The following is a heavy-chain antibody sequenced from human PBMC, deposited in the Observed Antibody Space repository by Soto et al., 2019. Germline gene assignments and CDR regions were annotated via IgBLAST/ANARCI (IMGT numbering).Heavy chain of an antibody. J-gene: IGHJ6*02. Sequence: GGSLRLSCAASGFSFSYAWMIWVRQAPGKGLEWVGRVKSKTDGGTADYAAPVKGRFTISRDDSKTTVYLQMNSLKTEDTAVYYCTTDCSGGSCYPGAYYYYYGMDVWGQGTTVTVSS. D-gene: IGHD2-15*01. CDR3: TTDCSGGSCYPGAYYYYYGMDV. CDR2: VKSKTDGGTA. CDR1: GFSFSYAW. V-gene: IGHV3-15*01.